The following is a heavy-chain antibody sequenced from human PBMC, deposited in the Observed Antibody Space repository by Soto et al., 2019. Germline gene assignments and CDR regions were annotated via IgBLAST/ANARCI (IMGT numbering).Heavy chain of an antibody. V-gene: IGHV3-21*01. Sequence: GGSLRLSCAASGFTFSSYSMNWVRQAPGKGLEWVSSISSSSSYIYYADSVKGRFTISRDNAKNSLYLQMNSLRAEDTAVYYCERDGLIHRRPFDIWGQGTMVTVSS. CDR3: ERDGLIHRRPFDI. CDR2: ISSSSSYI. CDR1: GFTFSSYS. J-gene: IGHJ3*02. D-gene: IGHD3-16*01.